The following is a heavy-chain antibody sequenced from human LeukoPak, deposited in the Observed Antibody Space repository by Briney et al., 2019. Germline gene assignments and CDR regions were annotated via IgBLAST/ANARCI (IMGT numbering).Heavy chain of an antibody. J-gene: IGHJ4*02. D-gene: IGHD2-15*01. Sequence: ASVKVSCKTSGYTFTAYYMHWVRQAPGQGLEWMGWIDPNSDFTNFAQNFQGRVTMTSDTSISTAYMELSRLRSDDTAVYYCVRAISAGSPITASDCWGQGTLVTVSS. CDR3: VRAISAGSPITASDC. V-gene: IGHV1-2*02. CDR1: GYTFTAYY. CDR2: IDPNSDFT.